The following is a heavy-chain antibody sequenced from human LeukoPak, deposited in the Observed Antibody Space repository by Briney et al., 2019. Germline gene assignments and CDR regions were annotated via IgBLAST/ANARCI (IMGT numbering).Heavy chain of an antibody. J-gene: IGHJ4*02. CDR1: GFTISSYG. V-gene: IGHV3-33*01. Sequence: PGGSLRLSCVASGFTISSYGMHWVRQAPGKGLEWVAVIYYDGNNKFYADSVKGRFTISRDNSKNTLYLQMNSLRAEDTAVYYCARDAYYYGSGSYVDYWGQGTLVTVSS. CDR3: ARDAYYYGSGSYVDY. CDR2: IYYDGNNK. D-gene: IGHD3-10*01.